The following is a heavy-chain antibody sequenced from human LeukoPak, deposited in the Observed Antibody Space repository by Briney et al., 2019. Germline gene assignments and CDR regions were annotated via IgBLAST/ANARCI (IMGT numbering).Heavy chain of an antibody. D-gene: IGHD5-12*01. CDR2: ISYSGST. CDR3: ARQWGVYGGSVGGIDY. CDR1: GGSFSDYY. V-gene: IGHV4-59*08. J-gene: IGHJ4*02. Sequence: SETLSLTCAVYGGSFSDYYWNWIRQPPGKGLEWIGFISYSGSTNYNPSLKSRVTISVDTPKNQFSLKLSSVTAADTAVYYCARQWGVYGGSVGGIDYWGQGTLVTVSS.